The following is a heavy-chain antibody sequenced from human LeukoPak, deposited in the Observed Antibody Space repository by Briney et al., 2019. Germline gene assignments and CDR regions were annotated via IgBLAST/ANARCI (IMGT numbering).Heavy chain of an antibody. J-gene: IGHJ3*02. CDR2: IYYSGST. CDR3: ARQRSYYDFWSGYLDAFDI. CDR1: GGSISSSSYY. D-gene: IGHD3-3*01. V-gene: IGHV4-39*01. Sequence: PSETLSLTXTVSGGSISSSSYYWGWIRQPPGKGLEWIGSIYYSGSTYYNPSLKSRVTISVDTSKNPFSLKLSSVTAADTAVYYCARQRSYYDFWSGYLDAFDIWGQGTMVTVSS.